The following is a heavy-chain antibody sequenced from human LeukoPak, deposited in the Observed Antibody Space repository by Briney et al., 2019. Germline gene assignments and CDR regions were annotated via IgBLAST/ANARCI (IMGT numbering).Heavy chain of an antibody. CDR3: ARDYYDSSGYSFLDY. V-gene: IGHV3-11*01. Sequence: PGGSLRLSCAASGFTFSDYYMSWIRQAPGKGLEWVSYIRSSGSTIYYADSVKGRFTISRDNAKNSLYLQMNSLRAEDTAVYYCARDYYDSSGYSFLDYWGQGTLVTVSS. CDR1: GFTFSDYY. D-gene: IGHD3-22*01. J-gene: IGHJ4*02. CDR2: IRSSGSTI.